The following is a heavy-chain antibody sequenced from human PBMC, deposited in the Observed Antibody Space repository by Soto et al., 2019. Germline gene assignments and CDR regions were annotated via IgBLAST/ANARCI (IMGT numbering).Heavy chain of an antibody. D-gene: IGHD2-15*01. Sequence: PGGSLRLSCAASGFTFSSYAMHWVRQAPGKGLERVAVISYDGSNKYYADSVKGRFTISRDNSKNTLYLQMNSPRAEDTAVYYCAKMDIVVVVAAGGFDYWGQGTLVTVSS. CDR2: ISYDGSNK. V-gene: IGHV3-30-3*02. J-gene: IGHJ4*02. CDR1: GFTFSSYA. CDR3: AKMDIVVVVAAGGFDY.